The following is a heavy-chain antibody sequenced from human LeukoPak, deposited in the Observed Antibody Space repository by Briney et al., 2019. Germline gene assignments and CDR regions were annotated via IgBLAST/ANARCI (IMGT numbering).Heavy chain of an antibody. CDR3: ARLETEADFDY. CDR2: INHSGST. Sequence: SETLSLTCAVYGGSFSGYYWSWIRQPPGKGLEWIGEINHSGSTNYNPSLKSRVTISVDTSKNQFSLKLSSVTAADTAVYYCARLETEADFDYWGQGTLVTVSS. V-gene: IGHV4-34*01. CDR1: GGSFSGYY. D-gene: IGHD3-3*01. J-gene: IGHJ4*02.